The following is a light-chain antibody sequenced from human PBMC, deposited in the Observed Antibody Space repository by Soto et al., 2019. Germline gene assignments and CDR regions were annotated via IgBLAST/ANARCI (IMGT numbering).Light chain of an antibody. CDR3: EQYDTSSR. CDR1: QSVGYW. J-gene: IGKJ1*01. CDR2: DAS. V-gene: IGKV1-5*01. Sequence: DIQRTESPPTLSACVGCRVTITCRASQSVGYWLAWYQQKPGKAPTFLVYDASNLHSGVQARFSGSGSGTQFTLIVTSLQPEYFASYFCEQYDTSSRFGHGTKVDI.